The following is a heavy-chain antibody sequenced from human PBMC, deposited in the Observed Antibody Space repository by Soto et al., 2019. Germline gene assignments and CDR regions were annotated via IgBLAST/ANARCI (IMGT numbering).Heavy chain of an antibody. J-gene: IGHJ4*02. V-gene: IGHV4-34*01. CDR1: GGSFSGYY. CDR3: SGCYYCCSWSPYCYY. D-gene: IGHD3-10*01. Sequence: QVQLQQWGAGLLKPSETLSLTCAVYGGSFSGYYWSWIRQPPGKGLEWIGEINHSGSTNYNPSLTSRVTISLVTSNNQFSLERSSVTSAYSVVYYCSGCYYCCSWSPYCYYWGQGTLVTVFS. CDR2: INHSGST.